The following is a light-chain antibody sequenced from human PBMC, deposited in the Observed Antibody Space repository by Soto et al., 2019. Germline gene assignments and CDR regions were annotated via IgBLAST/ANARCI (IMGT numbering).Light chain of an antibody. CDR3: CSYAGSSTYV. J-gene: IGLJ1*01. CDR2: EVT. CDR1: SSDVGTYHL. Sequence: QSALTQPASVSGSPGQSITISCTGTSSDVGTYHLVSWYQQHPGKAPKVMIYEVTKRPSGVSNRFSGSKSGNTASLTISGLQAEDEADYYCCSYAGSSTYVFGTGTKVTVL. V-gene: IGLV2-23*02.